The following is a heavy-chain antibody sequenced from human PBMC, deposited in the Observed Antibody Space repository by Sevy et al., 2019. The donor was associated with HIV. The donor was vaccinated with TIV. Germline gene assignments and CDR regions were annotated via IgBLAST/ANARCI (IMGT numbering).Heavy chain of an antibody. CDR3: ARGTTWAGIEDY. D-gene: IGHD3-3*02. CDR1: GFAFGDYT. Sequence: QLGGSLRLSCAASGFAFGDYTMHWVRQAPGKGLEWVSGISWNGGAIAYADSVKGRFAISRDDAKNSLYLQISGLRVEDTALYFCARGTTWAGIEDYWGQGTLVTVSS. J-gene: IGHJ4*02. V-gene: IGHV3-9*01. CDR2: ISWNGGAI.